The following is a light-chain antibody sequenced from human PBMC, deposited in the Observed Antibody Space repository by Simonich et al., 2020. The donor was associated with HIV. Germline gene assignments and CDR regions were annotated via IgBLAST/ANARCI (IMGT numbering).Light chain of an antibody. CDR1: SSDVGSYNL. CDR3: CSYTNRVV. V-gene: IGLV2-23*01. Sequence: QSALTQPASVSGSPGQSITISCTGTSSDVGSYNLFSWYQQHPGTAPKLLIYEDSKRPSGVSNRFSGSKSGNTASLTISGLQADDETDYYCCSYTNRVVFGGGTKVTVL. CDR2: EDS. J-gene: IGLJ2*01.